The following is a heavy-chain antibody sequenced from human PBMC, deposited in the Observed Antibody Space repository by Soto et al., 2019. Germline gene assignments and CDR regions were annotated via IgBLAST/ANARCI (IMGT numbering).Heavy chain of an antibody. CDR3: AKARHSGDFAGSYDS. CDR1: GFSFIDYA. J-gene: IGHJ5*02. CDR2: IGGRGGNA. V-gene: IGHV3-23*01. D-gene: IGHD2-21*02. Sequence: GGSLRLSCAASGFSFIDYAINWVRQVPGRGLEYVAGIGGRGGNAFYADSMKGRFSISRDNSKNTVYLHMHNLRVDDSAMYYCAKARHSGDFAGSYDSWGQGTLVTVYS.